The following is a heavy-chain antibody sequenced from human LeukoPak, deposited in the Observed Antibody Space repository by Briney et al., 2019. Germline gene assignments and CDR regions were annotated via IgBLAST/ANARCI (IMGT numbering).Heavy chain of an antibody. CDR3: ARESYYDSRDSFSDAFHI. V-gene: IGHV3-48*03. D-gene: IGHD3-22*01. J-gene: IGHJ3*02. CDR2: ISSSGSTI. CDR1: GFTFSSYE. Sequence: GGSLRLSCAASGFTFSSYEMSWIRQAPGKGLEWISYISSSGSTIYYADSVKGRFTISRDNAKNSLYLQMNSLRAEDTAVYYCARESYYDSRDSFSDAFHIWGQGTMVTVSS.